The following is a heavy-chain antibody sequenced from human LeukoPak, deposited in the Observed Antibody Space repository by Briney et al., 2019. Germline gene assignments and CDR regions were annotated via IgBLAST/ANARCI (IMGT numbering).Heavy chain of an antibody. D-gene: IGHD3-3*01. CDR3: ARGGITIFGGIIYQDY. V-gene: IGHV3-66*01. CDR2: IYSGGST. CDR1: GFTVSSNY. Sequence: GGSLRLSCAASGFTVSSNYMSWVRQAPGKGLEWVSVIYSGGSTYYADSVKGRFTISRDNAKNSLYLRMNSLRAEDTAFYYCARGGITIFGGIIYQDYWGQGTLVTVSS. J-gene: IGHJ4*02.